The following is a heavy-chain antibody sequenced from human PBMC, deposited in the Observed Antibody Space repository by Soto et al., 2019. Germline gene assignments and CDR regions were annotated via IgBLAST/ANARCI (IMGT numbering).Heavy chain of an antibody. V-gene: IGHV4-4*02. CDR1: GGSISTTNW. J-gene: IGHJ5*02. Sequence: VQLQESGPGLVKPSGTLSLTCTVSGGSISTTNWWSWVRQSPGKGLEWIGEILHIGSTNYNPSLKRRVTISIDKSKNQSALRLSSVTAADTAVYYCASGFDSDGLYNGGHPWGQGTLVSVSS. CDR2: ILHIGST. CDR3: ASGFDSDGLYNGGHP. D-gene: IGHD3-22*01.